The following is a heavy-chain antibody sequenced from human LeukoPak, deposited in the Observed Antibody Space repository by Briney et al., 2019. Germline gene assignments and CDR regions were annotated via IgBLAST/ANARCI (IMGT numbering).Heavy chain of an antibody. Sequence: SETLSLTCTVSGGSISSGGYYWSYIRQPPGKGLEWLGEISHSGSTNYSPSLKSRVTISVDTSKNQFSLKLSSVTAADTAVYYCARALHGGSYFLDYWGQGSLVTVSS. V-gene: IGHV4-39*07. CDR1: GGSISSGGYY. CDR2: ISHSGST. CDR3: ARALHGGSYFLDY. J-gene: IGHJ4*02. D-gene: IGHD1-26*01.